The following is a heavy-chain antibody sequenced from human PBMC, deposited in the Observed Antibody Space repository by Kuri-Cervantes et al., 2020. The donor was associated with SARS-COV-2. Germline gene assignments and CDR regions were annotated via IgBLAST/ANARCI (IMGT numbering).Heavy chain of an antibody. V-gene: IGHV1-2*04. D-gene: IGHD3-22*01. CDR1: GYTFTGYY. J-gene: IGHJ3*02. CDR2: INPNSGGK. Sequence: ASVKVSCKASGYTFTGYYMHWVRQAPGQGLEWMGWINPNSGGKNYAQKFQGWVTMTRDTSISTVYMELSRLRSDDTAVYYCARSTAFRRLVVISQGGAFDIWGQGTMVTVSS. CDR3: ARSTAFRRLVVISQGGAFDI.